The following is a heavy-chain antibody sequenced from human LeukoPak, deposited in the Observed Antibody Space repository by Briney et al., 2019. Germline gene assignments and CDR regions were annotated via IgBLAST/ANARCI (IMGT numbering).Heavy chain of an antibody. D-gene: IGHD2-15*01. J-gene: IGHJ5*02. CDR2: INPNSGGT. Sequence: ASVKVSCKASGCTFTSYGISWVRQAPGQGLEWMGWINPNSGGTNYAQKFQGRVTMTRDTSISTAYMELSRLRSDDTAVYYCASLEGYCSGGSCQISWGQGTLVTVSS. CDR1: GCTFTSYG. CDR3: ASLEGYCSGGSCQIS. V-gene: IGHV1-2*02.